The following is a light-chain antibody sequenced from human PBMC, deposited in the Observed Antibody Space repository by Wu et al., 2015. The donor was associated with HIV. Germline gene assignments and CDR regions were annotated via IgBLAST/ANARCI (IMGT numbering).Light chain of an antibody. Sequence: DIQMTQSPSTLSGSVGDRVTITCRASQSINSRLAWYQQKPGKPPKLLIYKASNLESGVPSRFSGSGSGTQYTLTISSLQPDDFATYYCQQYNSYPLTFGGGTKVEIK. CDR1: QSINSR. V-gene: IGKV1-5*03. CDR2: KAS. CDR3: QQYNSYPLT. J-gene: IGKJ4*01.